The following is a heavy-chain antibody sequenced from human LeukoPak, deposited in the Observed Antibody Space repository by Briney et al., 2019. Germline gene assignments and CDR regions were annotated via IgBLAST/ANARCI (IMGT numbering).Heavy chain of an antibody. CDR2: INSKSGGT. CDR1: GYTFTGYY. Sequence: ASVRVSCKASGYTFTGYYMHWVRQAPGQGLEWMGWINSKSGGTNYAQKFQGRVTMTRDTSISAAYMELSRLRSDDTAVYYCERSMAPSGSLYFQHWGQGTLVTVSS. J-gene: IGHJ1*01. V-gene: IGHV1-2*02. CDR3: ERSMAPSGSLYFQH. D-gene: IGHD6-13*01.